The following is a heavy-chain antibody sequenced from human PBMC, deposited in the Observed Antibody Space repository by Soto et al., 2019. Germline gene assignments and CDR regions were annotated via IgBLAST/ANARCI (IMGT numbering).Heavy chain of an antibody. V-gene: IGHV3-74*01. Sequence: GGSLRLSCAASGFTFSNDWMNWVREGPGKGLEWVSRIISGGTRVTYADSVKGRFTIARDNAKNTLYLEMHSLTAEDTAVYYCARERTSKGGMDVWGQGTTVTVSS. CDR2: IISGGTRV. J-gene: IGHJ6*02. CDR3: ARERTSKGGMDV. CDR1: GFTFSNDW.